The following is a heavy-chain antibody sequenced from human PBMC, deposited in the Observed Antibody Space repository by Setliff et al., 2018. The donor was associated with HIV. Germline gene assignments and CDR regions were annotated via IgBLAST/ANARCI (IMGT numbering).Heavy chain of an antibody. CDR2: IYYSGTT. J-gene: IGHJ4*02. Sequence: SETLSLTCTVSGASVNSNNYHWGWIRQPPGKGLEWIASIYYSGTTYYNPPLKSRVTISVDTSKNQFSLKLSSVTAADTAVYYCARLSLSLVRGIINSGDRFFDYWGQGSLVTVSS. CDR1: GASVNSNNYH. D-gene: IGHD3-10*01. CDR3: ARLSLSLVRGIINSGDRFFDY. V-gene: IGHV4-39*01.